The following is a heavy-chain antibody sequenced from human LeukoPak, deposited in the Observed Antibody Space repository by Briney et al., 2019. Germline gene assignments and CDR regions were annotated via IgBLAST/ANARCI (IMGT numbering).Heavy chain of an antibody. D-gene: IGHD4-11*01. CDR1: GGSISSTYYY. Sequence: SETLSLTCSVSGGSISSTYYYWDWIRQPPGKGLEWIGSIYFSGNTYYNPSLKSRVTISVDTSENHFSLRLSSVTAADTAVYYCASLNNDYLFDFENWGQGTLVTVSS. CDR2: IYFSGNT. V-gene: IGHV4-39*07. CDR3: ASLNNDYLFDFEN. J-gene: IGHJ4*02.